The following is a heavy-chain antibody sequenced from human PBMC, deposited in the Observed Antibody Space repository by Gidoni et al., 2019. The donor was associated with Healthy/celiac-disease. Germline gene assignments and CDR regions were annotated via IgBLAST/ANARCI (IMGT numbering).Heavy chain of an antibody. V-gene: IGHV3-30*18. CDR2: ISYDGSNK. Sequence: QVQLVESGGGVVQPERSLRLSGAAAGFTFSSYGMQWSGQAPGKGLGWVAVISYDGSNKYYADSVKGRFTISRDNSKNTLYLKMNSLRAEDTAVYYCAKVRDYYDSSGYGWYYYYGMDVWGQGTTVTVSS. D-gene: IGHD3-22*01. J-gene: IGHJ6*02. CDR1: GFTFSSYG. CDR3: AKVRDYYDSSGYGWYYYYGMDV.